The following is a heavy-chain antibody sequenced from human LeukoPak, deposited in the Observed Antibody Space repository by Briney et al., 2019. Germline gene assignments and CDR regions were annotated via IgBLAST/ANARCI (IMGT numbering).Heavy chain of an antibody. V-gene: IGHV1-8*02. J-gene: IGHJ4*02. CDR2: MTPNSGNT. D-gene: IGHD2-2*01. CDR1: GYTFTSYD. CDR3: ARGSMYCSSTSCYQIDY. Sequence: ASVKVSCKASGYTFTSYDINWVRQATGQGLEWMGWMTPNSGNTGHAQKFQGRVSITRNTSISTAYMELSSLRSEDTAVYYCARGSMYCSSTSCYQIDYWGQGTLVTVSS.